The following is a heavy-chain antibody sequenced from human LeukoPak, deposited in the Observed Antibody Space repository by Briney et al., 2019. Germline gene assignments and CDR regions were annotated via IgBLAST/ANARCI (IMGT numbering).Heavy chain of an antibody. J-gene: IGHJ4*02. V-gene: IGHV3-30-3*01. CDR1: GFTFSSYA. Sequence: PGGSLRLSCAASGFTFSSYAMHWVRQAPGKGLEWVAVISYDGSNKYYADSVKGRFTISRDNSKNTLYLQMNSLRAGDTAVYYCARDWQQLVFDYWGQGTLVTVSS. CDR2: ISYDGSNK. D-gene: IGHD6-13*01. CDR3: ARDWQQLVFDY.